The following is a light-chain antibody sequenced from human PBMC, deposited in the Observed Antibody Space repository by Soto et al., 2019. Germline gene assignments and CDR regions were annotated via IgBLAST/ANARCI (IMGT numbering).Light chain of an antibody. J-gene: IGKJ1*01. CDR1: QSVLYSSNNKNY. Sequence: DIVMTQSPDSLAVSLGERATINCKSSQSVLYSSNNKNYLAWYQQKPGQPPKLLIYWASTRESGVPDRFSGSGSGADFTLTISSLQAEDVAVYYCQQYDTPSPFGQGTKVELK. V-gene: IGKV4-1*01. CDR3: QQYDTPSP. CDR2: WAS.